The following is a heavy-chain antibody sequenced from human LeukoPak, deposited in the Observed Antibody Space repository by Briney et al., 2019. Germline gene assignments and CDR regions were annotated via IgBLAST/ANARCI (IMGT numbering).Heavy chain of an antibody. J-gene: IGHJ4*02. CDR1: GGSISIYN. V-gene: IGHV4-59*08. CDR2: IYSSGCT. Sequence: PSETLSLTCTVSGGSISIYNWTWGWKPPRQGQEWVWYIYSSGCTNTNPSLKSRVTISLDTSRNKISLSLSSVTPAATGVYFCAGRDTAKGHFDYWGQGTLVTVSS. D-gene: IGHD5-18*01. CDR3: AGRDTAKGHFDY.